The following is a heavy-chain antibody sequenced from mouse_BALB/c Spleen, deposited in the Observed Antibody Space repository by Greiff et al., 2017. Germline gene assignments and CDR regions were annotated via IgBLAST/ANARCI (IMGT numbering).Heavy chain of an antibody. CDR2: IWSGGST. J-gene: IGHJ4*01. D-gene: IGHD3-3*01. Sequence: VKVVESGPGLVQPSQSLSITCTVSGFSLTSYGVHWVRQSPGKGLEWLGVIWSGGSTDYNAAFISRLSISKDNSKSQVFFKMNSLQANDTAIYYCARGGRYYAMDYWGQGTSVTVSS. CDR1: GFSLTSYG. CDR3: ARGGRYYAMDY. V-gene: IGHV2-2*02.